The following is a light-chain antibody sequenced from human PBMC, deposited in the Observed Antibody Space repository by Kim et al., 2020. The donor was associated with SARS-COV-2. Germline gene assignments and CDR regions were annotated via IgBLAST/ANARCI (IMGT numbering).Light chain of an antibody. V-gene: IGKV3-20*01. J-gene: IGKJ1*01. CDR2: GAS. CDR3: QQYGRSPWT. Sequence: SPGEMATLSCRASQSVSSSYLAWYQQKPGQTPRLLIYGASSRATGTPDRFSGSGSGTDFTLTISRLEPEDFAVYYCQQYGRSPWTFGQGTKVDIK. CDR1: QSVSSSY.